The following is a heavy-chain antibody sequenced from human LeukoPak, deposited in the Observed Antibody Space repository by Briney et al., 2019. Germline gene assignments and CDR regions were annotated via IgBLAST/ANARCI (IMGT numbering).Heavy chain of an antibody. CDR1: GFTFNNNA. J-gene: IGHJ3*02. Sequence: GGSLRLSCAVSGFTFNNNAMSWVRQAPGKGLEFVSTISSDGGTTFYASSVKGRFTISRDNSKNTLYLQMGSLRAEDMALYYCARNYYDTTGPFAAFDIWGQGTMVTVSS. D-gene: IGHD3-22*01. V-gene: IGHV3-64*01. CDR3: ARNYYDTTGPFAAFDI. CDR2: ISSDGGTT.